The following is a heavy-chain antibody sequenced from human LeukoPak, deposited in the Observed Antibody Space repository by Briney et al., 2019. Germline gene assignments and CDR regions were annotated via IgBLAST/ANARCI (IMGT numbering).Heavy chain of an antibody. V-gene: IGHV3-48*03. CDR3: ARVGTDYRLLRGYSYGLDS. CDR1: GFTFSSYE. Sequence: HSGGSLRLSCAASGFTFSSYEMNWVRQAPGKGLEWVSYISSSGSTIYYADSVKGRFTISRDNAKNSLYLQMNSLRAEDTAVYYCARVGTDYRLLRGYSYGLDSWGQGTLVTVSS. J-gene: IGHJ5*02. D-gene: IGHD5-18*01. CDR2: ISSSGSTI.